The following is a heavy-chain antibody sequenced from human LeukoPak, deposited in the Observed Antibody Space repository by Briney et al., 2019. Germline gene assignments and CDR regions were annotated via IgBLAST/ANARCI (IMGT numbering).Heavy chain of an antibody. D-gene: IGHD3-10*01. CDR1: GGSFSGYY. CDR3: ARREGWYYGSGSPHRKYFQH. J-gene: IGHJ1*01. V-gene: IGHV4-34*01. CDR2: INHSGST. Sequence: SETLSLTCAVYGGSFSGYYWSWIRQPPGKGLEWIGEINHSGSTNYNPSLKSRVTISVDTSKNQFSLKLSSVTAADTAVYYCARREGWYYGSGSPHRKYFQHWGQGTLVTVSS.